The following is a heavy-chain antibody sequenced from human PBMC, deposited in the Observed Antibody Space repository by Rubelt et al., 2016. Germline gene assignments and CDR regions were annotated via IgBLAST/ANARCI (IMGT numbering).Heavy chain of an antibody. Sequence: QVQLVQSGAEVKKPGSSVKVSCKASGGTFSSYAISWVRQAPGHGLEWLGGIIPIFGTANYAQKFQGSVRSTADKATSTAYMERSRLRSEDTAVYYCARDLVGVVITTHDAFDIWGQGTMVTVSS. D-gene: IGHD3-22*01. CDR2: IIPIFGTA. CDR3: ARDLVGVVITTHDAFDI. V-gene: IGHV1-69*06. CDR1: GGTFSSYA. J-gene: IGHJ3*02.